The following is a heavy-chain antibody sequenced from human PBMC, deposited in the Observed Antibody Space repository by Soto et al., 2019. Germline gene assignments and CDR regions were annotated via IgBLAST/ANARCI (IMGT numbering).Heavy chain of an antibody. Sequence: EVRLVESGGGLVQPGGSLRLSCAASGFIVSGIFMTWVRQVPGKGPEWVSTLSSDDKTYYADSVRGRVTISRDSSKNTLFRQTKALRAEDTAGYHCSRDIVGGSYEFWHGGQGTLVTVSS. V-gene: IGHV3-66*01. D-gene: IGHD3-3*01. CDR2: LSSDDKT. CDR3: SRDIVGGSYEFWH. CDR1: GFIVSGIF. J-gene: IGHJ4*02.